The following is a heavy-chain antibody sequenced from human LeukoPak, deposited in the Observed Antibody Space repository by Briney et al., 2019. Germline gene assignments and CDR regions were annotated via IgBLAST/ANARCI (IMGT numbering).Heavy chain of an antibody. CDR2: IYPRGST. CDR1: GGSISNYY. V-gene: IGHV4-4*07. J-gene: IGHJ3*02. CDR3: ARGRYCTATACDAGGDAFDI. Sequence: SETLSLTCTVSGGSISNYYWSWIRQPAGKGLEWIGRIYPRGSTTYSSSLKSRVTMSADTSKNHFSLNLTSLTAADTAVYYCARGRYCTATACDAGGDAFDIWGQGTMVTVSS. D-gene: IGHD2-8*02.